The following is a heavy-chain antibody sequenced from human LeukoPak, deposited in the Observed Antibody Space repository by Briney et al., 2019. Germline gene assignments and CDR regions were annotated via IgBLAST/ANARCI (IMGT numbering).Heavy chain of an antibody. V-gene: IGHV4-59*01. Sequence: SGPTLVKPSETLSLTCTVSGGSISSYYWSWIRQPPGKGLEWIGYIYYSGSTNYNPSLKSRVTISVDTSKNQFSLKLSSVTAADTAVYYCARVGANHELDYWGQGTLVTVSS. D-gene: IGHD1-14*01. CDR1: GGSISSYY. CDR3: ARVGANHELDY. CDR2: IYYSGST. J-gene: IGHJ4*02.